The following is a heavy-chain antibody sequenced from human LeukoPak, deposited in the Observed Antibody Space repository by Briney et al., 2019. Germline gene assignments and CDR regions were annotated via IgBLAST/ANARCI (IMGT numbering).Heavy chain of an antibody. V-gene: IGHV3-23*01. Sequence: PGGSLRLSCAASGFTFSSYAMSWVRQAPGKGLEWVSAISGSGGSTYYADSVKGRFTISRDNSKNTLYLQMNSLRAEDTAVYYCAKDLLNGVYYDFWSGFDYWGQGTLVTVSS. CDR1: GFTFSSYA. CDR3: AKDLLNGVYYDFWSGFDY. CDR2: ISGSGGST. D-gene: IGHD3-3*01. J-gene: IGHJ4*02.